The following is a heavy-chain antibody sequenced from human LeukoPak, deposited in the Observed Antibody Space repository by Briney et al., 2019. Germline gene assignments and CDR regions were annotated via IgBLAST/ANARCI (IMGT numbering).Heavy chain of an antibody. Sequence: KPSETLSLTCAVSGYSISSGYYWGWIRQPPGKGLEWIGSIFHSGNTYYNPSLQSRVTISVDTSKNQFSLKLSSVTAADTAVYYCAGTGPYQLKSWGQGTLVTVSS. CDR1: GYSISSGYY. J-gene: IGHJ5*02. CDR2: IFHSGNT. D-gene: IGHD2-2*01. V-gene: IGHV4-38-2*01. CDR3: AGTGPYQLKS.